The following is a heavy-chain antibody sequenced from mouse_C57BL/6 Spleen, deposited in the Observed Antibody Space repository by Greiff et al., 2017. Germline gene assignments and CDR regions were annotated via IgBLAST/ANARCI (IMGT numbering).Heavy chain of an antibody. CDR3: THYGSTSYAMDY. Sequence: EVQLQHSGAELVRPGASVKLSCTASGFNITDDYMHWVKQRPEQGLEWIGWIDPENGDAEYASKFQGKATITADTSSNTDYLQLSSLTSEDTAVYYCTHYGSTSYAMDYWGQGTSVTVSS. J-gene: IGHJ4*01. V-gene: IGHV14-4*01. CDR1: GFNITDDY. D-gene: IGHD1-1*01. CDR2: IDPENGDA.